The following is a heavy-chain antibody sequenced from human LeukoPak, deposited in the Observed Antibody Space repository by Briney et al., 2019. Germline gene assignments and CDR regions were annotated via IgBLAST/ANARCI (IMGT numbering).Heavy chain of an antibody. V-gene: IGHV4-4*02. CDR1: GGSISSSNW. J-gene: IGHJ4*02. CDR3: GRNGMVRGLVFDY. Sequence: PSGTLSLTCAVSGGSISSSNWWSWVRQPPGKGLEWIGEIYHSGSTNYNPSLKSRVTISVDKSKNQFSLKLSSVTAADPAVYYCGRNGMVRGLVFDYWGQGTLVTVSS. D-gene: IGHD3-10*01. CDR2: IYHSGST.